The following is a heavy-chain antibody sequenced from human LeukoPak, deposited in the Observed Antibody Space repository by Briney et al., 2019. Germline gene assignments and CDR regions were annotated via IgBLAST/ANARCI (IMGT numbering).Heavy chain of an antibody. CDR2: INSDGSST. J-gene: IGHJ4*02. CDR1: GFTFSSYW. V-gene: IGHV3-74*01. D-gene: IGHD1-7*01. Sequence: PGGSLRLSCAASGFTFSSYWMHWVRQAPGKGLVWVSRINSDGSSTIYADSVKGRFTISRDNAKNTLYLQMNSLRAEDTAVYYCARGGNWNWVYYFDYWGQGTLVTVSS. CDR3: ARGGNWNWVYYFDY.